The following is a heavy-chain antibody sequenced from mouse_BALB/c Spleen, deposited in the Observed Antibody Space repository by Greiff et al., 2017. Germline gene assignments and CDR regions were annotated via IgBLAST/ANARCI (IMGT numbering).Heavy chain of an antibody. D-gene: IGHD2-3*01. Sequence: ESGPGLVKPSQSLSLTCTVTGYSITSDYAWNWIRQFLGNKLEWMGYISYSGSTSYNPSLKSRISITRDTSKNQFFLQLNSVTTEDTATYYCARGDQGYSWFAYWGQGTLVTVSA. CDR2: ISYSGST. CDR1: GYSITSDYA. V-gene: IGHV3-2*02. CDR3: ARGDQGYSWFAY. J-gene: IGHJ3*01.